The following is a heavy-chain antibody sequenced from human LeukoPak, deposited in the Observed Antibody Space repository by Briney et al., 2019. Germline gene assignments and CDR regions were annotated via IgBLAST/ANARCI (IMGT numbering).Heavy chain of an antibody. V-gene: IGHV1-8*01. CDR3: ARGRYCSGGSCYQPLVDY. J-gene: IGHJ4*02. D-gene: IGHD2-15*01. CDR2: MNPNSGNT. CDR1: GYTFTSYD. Sequence: ASVKVSCKASGYTFTSYDINWVRQATGQGLEWMGWMNPNSGNTGYAQKFQGRVTMTRNTSISTACMELSSLRSEDTAVYYCARGRYCSGGSCYQPLVDYWGQGTLVTVSS.